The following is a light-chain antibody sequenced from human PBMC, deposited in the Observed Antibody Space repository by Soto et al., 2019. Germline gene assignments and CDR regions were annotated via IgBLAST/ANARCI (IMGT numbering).Light chain of an antibody. J-gene: IGKJ2*01. CDR2: GAS. V-gene: IGKV3-15*01. CDR3: QSYNDWPFT. CDR1: ESLSTY. Sequence: EIVMTHSAAKQSFSPGDIVTLSCSASESLSTYLAWYQQKPGQDPRLIIYGASTKATGIPARFSGSGSATDFTLTISSLQPEDFAVYYCQSYNDWPFTFGQGTKVDIK.